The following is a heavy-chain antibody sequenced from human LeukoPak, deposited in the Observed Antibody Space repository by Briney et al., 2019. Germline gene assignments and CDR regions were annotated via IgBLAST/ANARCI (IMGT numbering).Heavy chain of an antibody. CDR3: ARDQRSQGDYMDV. J-gene: IGHJ6*03. Sequence: PSEPLSLTCTVSGGSVSSSSYHWGWIRQPPGKGLEWIGSVFYSGSTYYNPSLKSRVTISVDTSKNQFSLKLSSVTAADTAVYYCARDQRSQGDYMDVWGKGTTVTVSS. CDR2: VFYSGST. CDR1: GGSVSSSSYH. V-gene: IGHV4-39*07. D-gene: IGHD6-25*01.